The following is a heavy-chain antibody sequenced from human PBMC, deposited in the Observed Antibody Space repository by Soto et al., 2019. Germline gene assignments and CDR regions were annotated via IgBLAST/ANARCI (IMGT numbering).Heavy chain of an antibody. CDR1: GFTVSSNY. CDR3: AKGTYDSSGYYTAPDY. D-gene: IGHD3-22*01. Sequence: EVQLVESGGGLIQPGGSLRLSCAASGFTVSSNYMSWVRQAPGKGLEWVSGITWNSGYIGYADSVKGRFTISKDNAKNSLYLKMNSLRPEDTAVYYCAKGTYDSSGYYTAPDYWGQGTLVTVSS. J-gene: IGHJ4*02. CDR2: ITWNSGYI. V-gene: IGHV3-53*03.